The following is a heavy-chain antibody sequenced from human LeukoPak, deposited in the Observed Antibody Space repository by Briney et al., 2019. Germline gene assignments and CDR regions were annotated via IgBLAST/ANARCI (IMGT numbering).Heavy chain of an antibody. CDR2: IYYTGST. V-gene: IGHV4-59*11. CDR3: ARAPAGPPYYYMNV. Sequence: LRLSCAASGFTFSDHYMDWVRQAPGKGLEWIGYIYYTGSTNYNPSLRSRVTMSVDTSKNQFSLKLTSVTAADTAVYYCARAPAGPPYYYMNVWDKGTTVTVSS. CDR1: GFTFSDHY. J-gene: IGHJ6*03.